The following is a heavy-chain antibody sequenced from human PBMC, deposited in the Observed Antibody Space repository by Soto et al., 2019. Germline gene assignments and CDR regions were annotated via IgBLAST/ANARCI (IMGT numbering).Heavy chain of an antibody. CDR3: ARDNYGMDV. V-gene: IGHV3-30-3*01. J-gene: IGHJ6*02. Sequence: QEQLVESGGGVVQPGRSLRLSCAASGFAFNNYNIHWVRQAPGKGLEWVAVISYDGSNKYYADSVKGRFTISRDSSKNTLYLQMNRLRAEDTAVYYCARDNYGMDVWGQGTTVTVSS. CDR2: ISYDGSNK. CDR1: GFAFNNYN.